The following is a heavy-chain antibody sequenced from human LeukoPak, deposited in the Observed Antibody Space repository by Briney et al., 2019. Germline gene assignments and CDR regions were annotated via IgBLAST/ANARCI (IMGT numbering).Heavy chain of an antibody. Sequence: GGSLRLSCAASGFTVSSNYMTWVRQAPGTGLEWVSVIYSGGSTFYADSVKGRFTISRDISKNTVYLQMNSLRAEDTAVYYCARAPPDNSFQEVRGDYWGQGTLVTVSS. CDR1: GFTVSSNY. D-gene: IGHD3-10*01. CDR2: IYSGGST. CDR3: ARAPPDNSFQEVRGDY. V-gene: IGHV3-53*01. J-gene: IGHJ4*02.